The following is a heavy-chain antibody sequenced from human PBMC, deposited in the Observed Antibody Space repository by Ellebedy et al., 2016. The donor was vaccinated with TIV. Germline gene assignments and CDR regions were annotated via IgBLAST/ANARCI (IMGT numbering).Heavy chain of an antibody. Sequence: SETLSLTCSVSGGPFRGYYWTWIRQTPGKGLEWIGNIDYSGSTKENPSLRSRITIAIDRSRSQFSLNLRSASAADTAMYFCARDGVDGMDVWGQGTTVVVSS. CDR2: IDYSGST. D-gene: IGHD2-15*01. CDR3: ARDGVDGMDV. CDR1: GGPFRGYY. J-gene: IGHJ6*02. V-gene: IGHV4-59*01.